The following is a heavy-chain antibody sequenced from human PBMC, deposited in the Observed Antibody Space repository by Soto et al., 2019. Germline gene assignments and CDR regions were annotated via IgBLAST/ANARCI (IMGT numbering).Heavy chain of an antibody. Sequence: SLRLSCAASGFTFSNAWMYWVRQTPGKGLDLVGRIRSKTDGGTTEYAAPVKGRFTISRDDAKNTMYLQMNSLKIEDTAIYYCAWSAREFVYWGQGTLVTVSS. CDR1: GFTFSNAW. V-gene: IGHV3-15*01. J-gene: IGHJ4*02. D-gene: IGHD3-3*01. CDR2: IRSKTDGGTT. CDR3: AWSAREFVY.